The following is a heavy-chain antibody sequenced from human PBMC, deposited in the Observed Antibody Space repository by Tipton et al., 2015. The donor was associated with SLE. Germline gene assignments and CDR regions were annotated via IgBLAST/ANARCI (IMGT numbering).Heavy chain of an antibody. CDR3: ARGRTWNFDAFDI. CDR2: ISSSSTTI. D-gene: IGHD1-7*01. Sequence: SLRLSCAASGFTFSSYSMNWVRQAPGKGLEWVSYISSSSTTIYYADSVKGRFTISRDNVKNSLYLQMNSLRAGDTAVYYCARGRTWNFDAFDIWGQGTMVTVSS. J-gene: IGHJ3*02. CDR1: GFTFSSYS. V-gene: IGHV3-48*01.